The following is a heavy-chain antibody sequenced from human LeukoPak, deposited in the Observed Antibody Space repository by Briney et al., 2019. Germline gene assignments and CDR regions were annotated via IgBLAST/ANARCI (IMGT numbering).Heavy chain of an antibody. CDR1: GGSISSYY. Sequence: SETLSLTCTVSGGSISSYYWSWIRQPPGKGLEWIGYIYYSGSTNYNPSLKSRVTISVDTSKNQFSLKLSSVTAADTAVYYCAREGGRSLEWTPDAFDIWGQGTMVTVSS. CDR3: AREGGRSLEWTPDAFDI. D-gene: IGHD3-3*01. CDR2: IYYSGST. V-gene: IGHV4-59*01. J-gene: IGHJ3*02.